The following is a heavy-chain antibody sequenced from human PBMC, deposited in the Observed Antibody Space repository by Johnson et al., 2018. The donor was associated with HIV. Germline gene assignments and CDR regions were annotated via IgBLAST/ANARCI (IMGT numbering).Heavy chain of an antibody. V-gene: IGHV3-53*01. J-gene: IGHJ3*02. D-gene: IGHD2-15*01. CDR3: ARVPWSLDAFDI. CDR1: GFTVRSNN. CDR2: IYSGGST. Sequence: VQLVESGGGLTQPGGSLRLSCAASGFTVRSNNMSWVRQAPGKGLEWVSVIYSGGSTYYADSVKGRFTISRDNSKNTLYLQMNSLRAEDTAVYYCARVPWSLDAFDIWGQGTMVTVSS.